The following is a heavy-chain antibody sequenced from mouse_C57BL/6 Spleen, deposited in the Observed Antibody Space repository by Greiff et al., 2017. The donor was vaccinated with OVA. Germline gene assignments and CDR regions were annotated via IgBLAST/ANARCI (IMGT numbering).Heavy chain of an antibody. CDR3: ARRGDYYGSSSRYWYFDV. D-gene: IGHD1-1*01. CDR1: GFNIKDYY. J-gene: IGHJ1*03. CDR2: IDPEDGET. V-gene: IGHV14-2*01. Sequence: EVKLMESGAELVKPGASVKLSCTASGFNIKDYYMHWVKQRTEQGLEWIGRIDPEDGETKYAPKFQGKATITADTSSNTAYLQLSSLTSEDTAVYYCARRGDYYGSSSRYWYFDVWGTGTTVTVSS.